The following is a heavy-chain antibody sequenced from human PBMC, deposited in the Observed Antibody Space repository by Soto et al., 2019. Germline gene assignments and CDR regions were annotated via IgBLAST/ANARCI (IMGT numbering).Heavy chain of an antibody. Sequence: SVKVSCKASGGTFSSYTISWVRQAPGQGLEWMGRIIPILGIANYAQKYQGRVTITADTSTSTAYMELSSLRSEDTAVYYCASPIGGGYCISTSCQNDYYYYYSMDAWGKGTRVT. D-gene: IGHD2-2*01. CDR3: ASPIGGGYCISTSCQNDYYYYYSMDA. J-gene: IGHJ6*04. V-gene: IGHV1-69*02. CDR2: IIPILGIA. CDR1: GGTFSSYT.